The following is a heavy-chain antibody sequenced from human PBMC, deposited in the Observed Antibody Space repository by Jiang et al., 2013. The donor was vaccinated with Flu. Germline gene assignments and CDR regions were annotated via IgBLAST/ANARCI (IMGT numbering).Heavy chain of an antibody. J-gene: IGHJ4*02. D-gene: IGHD3-10*01. Sequence: SGAEVKKTGSSVKVSCKASGYTFTYRYLHWVRQAPGQGLEWMGWVSAYNGNKDYAVNLQDRVTMTTDASTSTAYMELRSLRSDDTAVYFCAKGGPRPGQLVFDYWGQGTLVTVSS. CDR3: AKGGPRPGQLVFDY. CDR1: GYTFTYRY. CDR2: VSAYNGNK. V-gene: IGHV1-18*04.